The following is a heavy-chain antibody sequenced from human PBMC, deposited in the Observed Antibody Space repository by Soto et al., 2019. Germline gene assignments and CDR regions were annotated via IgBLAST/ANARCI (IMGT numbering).Heavy chain of an antibody. D-gene: IGHD3-22*01. Sequence: QVQLQESGPGLVKPSGTLSLTCAVSGGSISSSNWWSWVRQPPGKGLEWIGEIYHSGSTNYNPSLKSRVTISVDKSKNQFSLKLSSVTAADTAVYYCARDRRGYYDSSGYYFHDAFDIWGQGTMVTVSS. J-gene: IGHJ3*02. CDR2: IYHSGST. V-gene: IGHV4-4*02. CDR1: GGSISSSNW. CDR3: ARDRRGYYDSSGYYFHDAFDI.